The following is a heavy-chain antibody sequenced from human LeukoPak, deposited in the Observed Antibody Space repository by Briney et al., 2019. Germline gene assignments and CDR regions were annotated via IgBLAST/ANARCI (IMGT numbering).Heavy chain of an antibody. CDR2: INPSGGST. V-gene: IGHV1-46*01. D-gene: IGHD3-22*01. CDR1: GYTFTSYY. CDR3: AMGITMIVVGYGMDV. Sequence: ASVKVSCKASGYTFTSYYMHWVRRAPGQGLEWMGIINPSGGSTSYAQKFQGRVTMTRDTSTSTVYMELSSLRSEDTAVYYCAMGITMIVVGYGMDVWGQGTTVTVSS. J-gene: IGHJ6*02.